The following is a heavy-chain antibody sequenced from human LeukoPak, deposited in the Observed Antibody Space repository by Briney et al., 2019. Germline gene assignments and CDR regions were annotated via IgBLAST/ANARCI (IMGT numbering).Heavy chain of an antibody. CDR1: GFAFRRYS. J-gene: IGHJ4*02. CDR2: ISYSGPHM. Sequence: GGSLRLSCAASGFAFRRYSMNWVRQAPGKGLEWVSSISYSGPHMFYADSVRGRFTISRDNAENSLFLQMNSLRAEDTAVYFCASNDYRDEGIDSWGQGTLVTVSS. CDR3: ASNDYRDEGIDS. V-gene: IGHV3-21*01. D-gene: IGHD4-17*01.